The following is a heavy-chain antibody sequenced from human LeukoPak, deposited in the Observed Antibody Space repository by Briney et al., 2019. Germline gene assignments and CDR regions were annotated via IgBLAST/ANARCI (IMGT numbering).Heavy chain of an antibody. V-gene: IGHV4-39*07. CDR3: ARADGYCSSTSCPRWFDP. J-gene: IGHJ5*02. D-gene: IGHD2-2*01. CDR1: GGSISSSSYY. Sequence: SETLSLTCTVSGGSISSSSYYWGWIRQPPGKGLEWIGYIYHSGSTCYNPSLKSRVTISVDRSKNQFSLKLSSVTAADTAVYYCARADGYCSSTSCPRWFDPWGQGTLVTVSS. CDR2: IYHSGST.